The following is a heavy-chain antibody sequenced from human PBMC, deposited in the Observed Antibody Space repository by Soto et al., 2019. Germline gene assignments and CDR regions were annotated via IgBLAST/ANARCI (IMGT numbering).Heavy chain of an antibody. Sequence: QITLKESGPTLVRPTQTLTLTCTFSGFSLTTNGVGVGWVRQPPGKALEWLDLIFWDDDHRYSPSLKTSLTITKDTSKHQVFLTMTKLDPADTATYYCAREMYYSTYFDSWGQGTLVTVSS. CDR2: IFWDDDH. CDR3: AREMYYSTYFDS. V-gene: IGHV2-5*02. CDR1: GFSLTTNGVG. D-gene: IGHD3-10*01. J-gene: IGHJ4*02.